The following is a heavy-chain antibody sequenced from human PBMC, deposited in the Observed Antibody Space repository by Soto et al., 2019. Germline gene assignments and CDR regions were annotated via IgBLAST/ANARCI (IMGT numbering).Heavy chain of an antibody. V-gene: IGHV4-31*03. CDR1: GRPVNSGGYY. J-gene: IGHJ5*01. CDR3: VRDRALDSSGHWFDS. Sequence: LSLTCTVSGRPVNSGGYYWTWIRQFPGKGLEWIGYIYHIGSPSYNPSLKSRLSMLLDASKNQFSLNLTSVTAADTAIYYCVRDRALDSSGHWFDSWGQGTLVTVSS. D-gene: IGHD6-19*01. CDR2: IYHIGSP.